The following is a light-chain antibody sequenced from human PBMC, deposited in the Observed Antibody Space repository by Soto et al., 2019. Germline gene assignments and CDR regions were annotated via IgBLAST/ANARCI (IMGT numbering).Light chain of an antibody. Sequence: QSVLTQPASVSGSPGQSITISCTGTSNDVGSYNYVSWYQQHPAKAPKLIIFEVSSRPSGIPDRYSATKSGNTASLTISGLDAEDEDHYYCSSSTSGNTHVVFGGGTKLTVL. CDR3: SSSTSGNTHVV. CDR2: EVS. J-gene: IGLJ2*01. CDR1: SNDVGSYNY. V-gene: IGLV2-14*01.